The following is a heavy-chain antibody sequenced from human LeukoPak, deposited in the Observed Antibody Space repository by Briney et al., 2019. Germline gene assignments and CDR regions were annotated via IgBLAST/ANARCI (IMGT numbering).Heavy chain of an antibody. CDR2: ISGSGGNT. D-gene: IGHD1-26*01. CDR3: AKGGVGAMYAFDI. Sequence: GGSLRLSCAASRFTFISYAMSWVRQAPGKGLEWVSAISGSGGNTYYADSVKGRFTISRDNSKNTLYLQMNSLRAEDTAVYYCAKGGVGAMYAFDIWGQGTMVTVSS. J-gene: IGHJ3*02. V-gene: IGHV3-23*01. CDR1: RFTFISYA.